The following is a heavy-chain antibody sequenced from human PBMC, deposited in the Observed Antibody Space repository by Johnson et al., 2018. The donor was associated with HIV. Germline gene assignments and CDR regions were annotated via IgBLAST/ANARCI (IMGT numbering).Heavy chain of an antibody. CDR3: ARDHYIGIRAFDV. J-gene: IGHJ3*01. D-gene: IGHD5-18*01. Sequence: VQLVESGGGVVQPGRSLRLSCVASGFTFRARQAPGKGLEWVSVIYAGGTTYYADSVKDRFTISRDISKNTLYLQMNSLRTEDTAVYYCARDHYIGIRAFDVWGQGTMVTVSS. CDR2: IYAGGTT. CDR1: GFTF. V-gene: IGHV3-66*01.